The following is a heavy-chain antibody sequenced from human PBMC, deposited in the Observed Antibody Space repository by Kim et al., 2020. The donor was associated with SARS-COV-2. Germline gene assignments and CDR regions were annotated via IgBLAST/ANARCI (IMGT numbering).Heavy chain of an antibody. CDR2: IYSGGST. J-gene: IGHJ6*02. CDR3: ARDYYDSSGYYYSYYYGMDV. V-gene: IGHV3-66*02. Sequence: GGSLRLSCAASGFTVSSNYMSWVRQAPGKGLEWVSVIYSGGSTYYADSVKGRFTISRDNSKNTLYLQMNSLRAEDTAVYYCARDYYDSSGYYYSYYYGMDVWGQGTTVTVSS. D-gene: IGHD3-22*01. CDR1: GFTVSSNY.